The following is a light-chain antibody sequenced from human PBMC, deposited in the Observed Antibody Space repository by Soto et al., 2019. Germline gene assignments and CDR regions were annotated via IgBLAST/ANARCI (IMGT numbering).Light chain of an antibody. Sequence: EIVLTQSPATLSLSPGERVTLSCGASQSITSTSIAWYQHKPGQAPRLLIYGASTRATGIPAKFSGGGSGTEFTLTISSLQSEDFAIYYCQQYKNGWTFGQGTKVDIK. V-gene: IGKV3-15*01. CDR3: QQYKNGWT. J-gene: IGKJ1*01. CDR2: GAS. CDR1: QSITST.